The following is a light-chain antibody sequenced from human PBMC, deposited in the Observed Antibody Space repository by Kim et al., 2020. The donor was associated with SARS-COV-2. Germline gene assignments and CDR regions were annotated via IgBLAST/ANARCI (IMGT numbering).Light chain of an antibody. CDR3: QQYSACSPGDT. Sequence: EIEMTQSPATLSVSPGERATLSCRASQSVSSYLAWFQQRPGQAPRLLIYGASTSATGIPARFSGSGSGTEFTLTISSLQSEDFAIYYCQQYSACSPGDTFGQGTKLEI. J-gene: IGKJ2*01. V-gene: IGKV3-15*01. CDR2: GAS. CDR1: QSVSSY.